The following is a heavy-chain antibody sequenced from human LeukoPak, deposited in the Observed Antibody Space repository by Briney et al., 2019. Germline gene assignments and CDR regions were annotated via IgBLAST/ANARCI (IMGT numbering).Heavy chain of an antibody. D-gene: IGHD1-26*01. CDR1: GGSLSPYY. V-gene: IGHV4-59*08. Sequence: PSETLSLTCTVSGGSLSPYYWTWIRQPPRKGLEWIGYIYHTGTTRYNPSLNSRVTISVETSKNQFSLRLNSVTAADTAIYYCARPDSGDHGNIPHWGQGTLVTVSS. CDR2: IYHTGTT. CDR3: ARPDSGDHGNIPH. J-gene: IGHJ1*01.